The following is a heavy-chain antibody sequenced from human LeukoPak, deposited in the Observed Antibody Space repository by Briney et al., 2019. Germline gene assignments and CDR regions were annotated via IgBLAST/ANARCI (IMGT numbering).Heavy chain of an antibody. CDR3: AKALSSSFYYFDL. Sequence: GGSLRLSCAVSGFTFSNYAMNWVRQAPEKGLEWVSTIHGGGDVTYYADSVKGRFTISRDNSRNTLYLQMNSLRGEDTAVYYCAKALSSSFYYFDLGGRGTLVTVSS. V-gene: IGHV3-23*01. CDR2: IHGGGDVT. CDR1: GFTFSNYA. D-gene: IGHD3-16*02. J-gene: IGHJ2*01.